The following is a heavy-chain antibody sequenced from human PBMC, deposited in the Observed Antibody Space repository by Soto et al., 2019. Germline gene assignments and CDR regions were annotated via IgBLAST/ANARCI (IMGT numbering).Heavy chain of an antibody. CDR1: GFTFTNYV. CDR2: ISGSGTST. V-gene: IGHV3-23*01. D-gene: IGHD3-10*01. CDR3: AKDLFLQGYFGSGNYYALDY. Sequence: GSLRLSCAASGFTFTNYVMNWVRQAPGKGLEWVSGISGSGTSTWYADSVKGRFTTSRDTSKNTLYLQMNSLRAEDTAVYYCAKDLFLQGYFGSGNYYALDYWGQGTLVTVSS. J-gene: IGHJ4*02.